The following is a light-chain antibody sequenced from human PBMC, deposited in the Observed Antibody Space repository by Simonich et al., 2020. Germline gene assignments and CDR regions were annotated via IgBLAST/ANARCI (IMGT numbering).Light chain of an antibody. Sequence: DIVMTQSPDSLAVSLGERATINSKSSQSVLYSSKNKNYLAWYQQKPGQPPKLLIYWASTRESGVPDRFSGSGSGTDFTLTISSLQAEDVAVYYCQQYYSTPYTFGQGTKLEIK. J-gene: IGKJ2*01. CDR2: WAS. V-gene: IGKV4-1*01. CDR3: QQYYSTPYT. CDR1: QSVLYSSKNKNY.